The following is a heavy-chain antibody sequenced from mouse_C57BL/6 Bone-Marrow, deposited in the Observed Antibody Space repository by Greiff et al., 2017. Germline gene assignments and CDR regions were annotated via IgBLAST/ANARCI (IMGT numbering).Heavy chain of an antibody. CDR2: IYIGNGYT. D-gene: IGHD1-1*01. CDR1: GYTFTSYG. V-gene: IGHV1-58*01. J-gene: IGHJ2*01. CDR3: AGIYYYGSRGYYFDY. Sequence: EVKLEESGAELVRPGSSVKMSCKTSGYTFTSYGINWVKQRPGQGLEWIGYIYIGNGYTEYNEKFKGKATLTSDTSSSTAYMQLSSLTSEDSAIYFCAGIYYYGSRGYYFDYWGQGTTLTVSS.